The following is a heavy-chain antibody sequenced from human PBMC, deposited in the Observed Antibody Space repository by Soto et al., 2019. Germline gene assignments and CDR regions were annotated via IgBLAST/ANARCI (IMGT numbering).Heavy chain of an antibody. CDR2: INPNSGGT. CDR1: GYTFTGYY. J-gene: IGHJ6*02. D-gene: IGHD6-6*01. Sequence: ASVKVSCKASGYTFTGYYMHWVRQAPGQGLEWMGWINPNSGGTNYAQKFQGWVTMTRDTSISTAYMELSRLRSDDTAVYYCARDLNPSIAAQDYYYGMDVWGQGTTVTVPS. CDR3: ARDLNPSIAAQDYYYGMDV. V-gene: IGHV1-2*04.